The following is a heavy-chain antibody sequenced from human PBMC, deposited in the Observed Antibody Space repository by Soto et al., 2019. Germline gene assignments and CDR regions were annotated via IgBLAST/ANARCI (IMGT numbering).Heavy chain of an antibody. D-gene: IGHD2-15*01. CDR2: ISASGGRT. J-gene: IGHJ4*02. Sequence: PGGSLRLSCRASGFTFGNYAMAWVRQAPGKGLEWVSGISASGGRTYYADSAKGRFTISRDNSNNTLYLQMSSLRAEDTAVYYCAKDLEVLSAGFESWGQGALVTVSS. CDR1: GFTFGNYA. V-gene: IGHV3-23*01. CDR3: AKDLEVLSAGFES.